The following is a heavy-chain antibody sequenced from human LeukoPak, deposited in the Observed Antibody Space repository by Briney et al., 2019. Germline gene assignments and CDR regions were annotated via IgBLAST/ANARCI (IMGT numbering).Heavy chain of an antibody. J-gene: IGHJ4*02. V-gene: IGHV1-2*02. CDR2: INPNSGDT. Sequence: ASVKVSCKASGYTFTGYYMHWVRQAPGQGLEWMGWINPNSGDTNYSQKFQGRVSMTRDTSINTAYMELSRLTSDDTAVYYCARDQDHIAVAGIDYWGQGTLVTVSS. D-gene: IGHD6-19*01. CDR1: GYTFTGYY. CDR3: ARDQDHIAVAGIDY.